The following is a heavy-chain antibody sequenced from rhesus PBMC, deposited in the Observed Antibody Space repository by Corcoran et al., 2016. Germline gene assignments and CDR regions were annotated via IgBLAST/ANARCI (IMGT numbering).Heavy chain of an antibody. CDR1: GYSFTSFW. V-gene: IGHV5-2*01. J-gene: IGHJ6*01. D-gene: IGHD3-3*01. Sequence: EVQLVQSGAEVKRPGESLKISCKTSGYSFTSFWISWVRQMPREGLEWMGALDPTVSNTRYSPTFQGQVTISADKSISTSELQWSSLKASDSATYNCAKGQLGGGLDSWGQGVVVIVSS. CDR3: AKGQLGGGLDS. CDR2: LDPTVSNT.